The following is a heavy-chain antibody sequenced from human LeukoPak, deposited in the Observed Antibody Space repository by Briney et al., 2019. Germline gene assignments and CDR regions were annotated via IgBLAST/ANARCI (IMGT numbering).Heavy chain of an antibody. CDR3: AELGITMIGGV. D-gene: IGHD3-10*02. CDR2: ITWNTGNL. V-gene: IGHV3-9*01. Sequence: PGWSLRLSCSMSGFDFENYGMHWFRQRPGKGLEWVSSITWNTGNLGYGDSVEGRFTISRDNAKNSLYLQMNSLRAEDTAVYYCAELGITMIGGVWGKGTTVTISS. J-gene: IGHJ6*04. CDR1: GFDFENYG.